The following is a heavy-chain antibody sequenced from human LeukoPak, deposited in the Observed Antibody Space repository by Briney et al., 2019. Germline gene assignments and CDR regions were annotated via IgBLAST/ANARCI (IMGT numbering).Heavy chain of an antibody. CDR2: IYYSGST. Sequence: SETLSLTCTVSGGSISNYYWSWIRQPPGKGLEWIGYIYYSGSTNYNPSLKSRVTISVDTSKSQFSLNLSSVTAADTAVYYCARQTGSGLFILPGGQGTLVTVSS. CDR3: ARQTGSGLFILP. CDR1: GGSISNYY. V-gene: IGHV4-59*01. D-gene: IGHD3/OR15-3a*01. J-gene: IGHJ4*02.